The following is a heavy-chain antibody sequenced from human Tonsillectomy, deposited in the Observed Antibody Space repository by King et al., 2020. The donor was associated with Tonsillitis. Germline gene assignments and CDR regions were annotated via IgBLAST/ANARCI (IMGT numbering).Heavy chain of an antibody. D-gene: IGHD6-6*01. CDR2: IYTSGST. CDR3: ARTGYSSSRDGDY. Sequence: QLQESGPGLVKPSQTLSLTCTVSGGSISSGSYYWSWIRQPAGKGLEWIGRIYTSGSTNYNPSLESRVTMSVDTSKNQFSLKLTSVTAADTAVYYCARTGYSSSRDGDYWGQGTLVTVSS. V-gene: IGHV4-61*02. CDR1: GGSISSGSYY. J-gene: IGHJ4*02.